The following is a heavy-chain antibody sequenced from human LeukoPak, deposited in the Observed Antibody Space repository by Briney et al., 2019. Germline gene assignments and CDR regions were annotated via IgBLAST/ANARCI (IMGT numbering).Heavy chain of an antibody. J-gene: IGHJ4*02. V-gene: IGHV3-23*01. CDR3: ARDYADYVGYFFFDY. CDR2: ISGGGETT. Sequence: GGSLRLSCAASGFTFNNYAINWVRQAPGKGLEWVSSISGGGETTYYADSAKGRFTISRDNSQNTLYLQMNSLRAEDTAVYYCARDYADYVGYFFFDYWGQGTLVTVSS. CDR1: GFTFNNYA. D-gene: IGHD4-17*01.